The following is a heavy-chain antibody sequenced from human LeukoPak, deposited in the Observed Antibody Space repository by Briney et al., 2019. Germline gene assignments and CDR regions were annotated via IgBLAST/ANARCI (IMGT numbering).Heavy chain of an antibody. V-gene: IGHV4-34*01. J-gene: IGHJ3*02. CDR3: ARRSALLVRGAFDI. CDR2: INHSGST. D-gene: IGHD6-6*01. CDR1: GGSFSGYY. Sequence: SETLSLTSAVYGGSFSGYYWSWIRQPPGKGLEWIGEINHSGSTNYNPSLKSRVTISVDTSKNQFSLKLSSVTAADTTVYYCARRSALLVRGAFDIWGQGTVVTVSS.